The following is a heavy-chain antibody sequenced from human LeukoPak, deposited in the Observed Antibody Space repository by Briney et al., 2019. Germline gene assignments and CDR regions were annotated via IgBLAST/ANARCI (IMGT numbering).Heavy chain of an antibody. D-gene: IGHD5-24*01. J-gene: IGHJ4*02. CDR1: GLTFSDYS. CDR3: ARDLSGLWQQSDY. Sequence: GGSLRLSCAASGLTFSDYSMAWVRQAPGKGLEWVSSITSGGTYIYYADSVKGRFTISRDNAKNSLYLQMNSLRAEDTAVYYCARDLSGLWQQSDYWGQGTLVTVSS. CDR2: ITSGGTYI. V-gene: IGHV3-21*01.